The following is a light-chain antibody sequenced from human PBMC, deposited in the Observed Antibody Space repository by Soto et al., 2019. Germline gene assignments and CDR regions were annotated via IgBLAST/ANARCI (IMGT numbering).Light chain of an antibody. Sequence: EIVMTQSPATLSVSPGERATLSCRASQSVGTYLAWSQHKPGQAPTLLIYGASTRATGIPARFSGSGSGTEFTLTISSLQSEDFSVYYGQPYNNWPPWTFGQGTPVEIK. CDR1: QSVGTY. V-gene: IGKV3-15*01. J-gene: IGKJ1*01. CDR3: QPYNNWPPWT. CDR2: GAS.